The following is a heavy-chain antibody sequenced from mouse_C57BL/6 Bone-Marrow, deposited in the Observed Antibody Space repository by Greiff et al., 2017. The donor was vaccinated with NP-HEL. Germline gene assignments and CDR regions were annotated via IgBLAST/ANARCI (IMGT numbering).Heavy chain of an antibody. V-gene: IGHV14-1*01. D-gene: IGHD1-1*01. J-gene: IGHJ2*01. CDR3: TTPPHYYGSSSYYFDC. CDR2: IDPEDGAT. CDR1: GFNIKDYY. Sequence: VQLKESGAELVRPGASVKLSCTASGFNIKDYYMHWVKQRPEQGLEWIGRIDPEDGATEYDPKFQGKAPMTADTSSNTAYLQLSSLTSEDTAVYYCTTPPHYYGSSSYYFDCWGQGTTLTVSS.